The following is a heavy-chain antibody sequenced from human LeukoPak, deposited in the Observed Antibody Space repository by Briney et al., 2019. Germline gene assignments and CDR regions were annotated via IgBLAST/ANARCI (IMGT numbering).Heavy chain of an antibody. CDR1: GGSISSGSYY. Sequence: SETLSLTCTVSGGSISSGSYYWSWIRQPAGKGLEWLGRIYTSGSTNYNPSLKSRVTISVDTSKNQFSLKLSSVTAADTAVYYCARHYYGSGSQTSFDYWGQGTLVTVSS. J-gene: IGHJ4*02. CDR2: IYTSGST. CDR3: ARHYYGSGSQTSFDY. D-gene: IGHD3-10*01. V-gene: IGHV4-61*02.